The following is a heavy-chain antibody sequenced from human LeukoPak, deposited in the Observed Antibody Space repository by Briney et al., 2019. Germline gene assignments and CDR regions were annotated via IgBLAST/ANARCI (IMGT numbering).Heavy chain of an antibody. D-gene: IGHD2-2*02. CDR1: RCTLRTHA. Sequence: SVPVSCKATRCTLRTHAISWVRQAPGQELEWMGGITPFFGRANYAQKFQGRVTITTEESTSTAYMELSSLRSEDTAVYYCARVHCTSTVCYTGWFDPWGQGTLVTVSS. V-gene: IGHV1-69*05. J-gene: IGHJ5*02. CDR3: ARVHCTSTVCYTGWFDP. CDR2: ITPFFGRA.